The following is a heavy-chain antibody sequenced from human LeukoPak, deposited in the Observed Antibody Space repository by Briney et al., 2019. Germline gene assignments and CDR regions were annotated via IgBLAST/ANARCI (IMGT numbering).Heavy chain of an antibody. Sequence: PSETLSLTCTVSGGSINSITNYWGWIRQPAGKGLEWIGRIYTSGSTNYNPSLKSRVTMSVDTSKNQFSLKLSSVTAADTAVYYCARAGNWFDPWGQGTLVTVSS. CDR2: IYTSGST. CDR3: ARAGNWFDP. J-gene: IGHJ5*02. V-gene: IGHV4-61*02. D-gene: IGHD3-10*01. CDR1: GGSINSITNY.